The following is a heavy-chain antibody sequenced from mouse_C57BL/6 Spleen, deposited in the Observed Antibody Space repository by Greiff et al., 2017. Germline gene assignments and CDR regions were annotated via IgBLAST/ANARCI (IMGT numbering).Heavy chain of an antibody. Sequence: QVQLKQSGAELMKPGASVKLSCKATGYTFTGYWIEWVKQRPGHGLEWIGEILPGSGSTNYNEKFKGKATFTADTSSNTAYMQLSSLTTEDSAIYYCARGRFTTVEGGNYFDYWGQGTTLTVSS. J-gene: IGHJ2*01. V-gene: IGHV1-9*01. D-gene: IGHD1-1*01. CDR1: GYTFTGYW. CDR3: ARGRFTTVEGGNYFDY. CDR2: ILPGSGST.